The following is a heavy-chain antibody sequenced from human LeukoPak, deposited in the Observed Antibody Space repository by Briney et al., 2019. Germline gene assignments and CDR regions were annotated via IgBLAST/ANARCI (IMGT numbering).Heavy chain of an antibody. CDR2: IKPDGSES. Sequence: GGSLRLSCTASGIGITFGSHWMSWVRQAPGKELEWVGFIKPDGSESYYVDSVKGRFAISRDNAKNSLYLQMSSLRAEDTAVYYCVRDVGFFHMDVWGKGTTVTVSS. D-gene: IGHD1-26*01. CDR1: GIGITFGSHW. J-gene: IGHJ6*03. CDR3: VRDVGFFHMDV. V-gene: IGHV3-7*01.